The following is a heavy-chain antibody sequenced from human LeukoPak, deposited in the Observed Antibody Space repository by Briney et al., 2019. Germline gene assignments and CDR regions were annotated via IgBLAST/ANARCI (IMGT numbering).Heavy chain of an antibody. Sequence: PSETLSLTCTVSGGSISSGGYYWSWSRQHPGKGLEWSGYIYYSGSTYYNPSLKSRVTISVDTSKNQFSLKLSSVTAADTAVYYCARDRRYYYMDVWGKGTTVTVSS. V-gene: IGHV4-31*03. J-gene: IGHJ6*03. CDR1: GGSISSGGYY. CDR3: ARDRRYYYMDV. CDR2: IYYSGST.